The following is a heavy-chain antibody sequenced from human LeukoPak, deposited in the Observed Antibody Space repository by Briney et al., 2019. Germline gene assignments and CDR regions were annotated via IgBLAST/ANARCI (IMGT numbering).Heavy chain of an antibody. CDR1: GGSISSYY. CDR3: ARAGPRGGIDYFDY. V-gene: IGHV4-59*01. CDR2: IYYSGST. J-gene: IGHJ4*02. D-gene: IGHD3-16*01. Sequence: SETLSLTCTVSGGSISSYYWTWIRQPPGKGLEWIGYIYYSGSTNYNPSLKSRVTISVDTSKNQFSLKLSSVTAADTAVYYCARAGPRGGIDYFDYWGQGTLVTVSS.